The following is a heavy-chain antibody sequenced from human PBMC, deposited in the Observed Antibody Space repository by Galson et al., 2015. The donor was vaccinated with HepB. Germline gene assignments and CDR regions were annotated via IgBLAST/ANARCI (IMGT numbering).Heavy chain of an antibody. V-gene: IGHV3-23*01. D-gene: IGHD3-10*01. CDR2: ISGSGGST. J-gene: IGHJ4*02. CDR3: AKEQDYYGSGDPAFDY. CDR1: GFTFSSYA. Sequence: SLRLSCAASGFTFSSYAMSWVRQAPGEGLEWVSAISGSGGSTYYADSVKGRFTISRDNSKNTLYLQMNSLRAEDTAVYYCAKEQDYYGSGDPAFDYWGQGTLVTVSS.